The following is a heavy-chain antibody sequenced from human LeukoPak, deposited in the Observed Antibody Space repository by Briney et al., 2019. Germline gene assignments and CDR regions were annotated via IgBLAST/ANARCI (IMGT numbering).Heavy chain of an antibody. J-gene: IGHJ5*02. CDR3: ATDGAGFDT. V-gene: IGHV3-11*01. Sequence: GGSLKLSCAASGFTFNDYYMSWIRQAPGKGLEWLSYINIGGTNTHYADSVKGRFTISRDNAKKSLYLEMNNLRAEDTAVYYCATDGAGFDTWGQGVLVTVSS. CDR2: INIGGTNT. CDR1: GFTFNDYY.